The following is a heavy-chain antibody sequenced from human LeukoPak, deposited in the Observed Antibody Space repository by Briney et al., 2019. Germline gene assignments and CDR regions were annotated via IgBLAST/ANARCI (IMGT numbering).Heavy chain of an antibody. J-gene: IGHJ4*02. CDR3: SRASMPGFGLSGFEY. V-gene: IGHV3-30*03. Sequence: GGSLRLSCAASGITFSRYGMHWVRQAPGKWLEWVAVISNDGSNTYYADSVKGRFTISRDNSKSTLYLQMDSLRAEDTAVYYCSRASMPGFGLSGFEYWGQGTLVTVSS. CDR2: ISNDGSNT. D-gene: IGHD2/OR15-2a*01. CDR1: GITFSRYG.